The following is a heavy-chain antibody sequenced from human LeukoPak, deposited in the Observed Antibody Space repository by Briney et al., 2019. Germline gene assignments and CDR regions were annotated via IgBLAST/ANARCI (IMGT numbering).Heavy chain of an antibody. D-gene: IGHD5-18*01. J-gene: IGHJ4*02. V-gene: IGHV4-39*01. Sequence: PSETLSLTCTVSGDSINTKNYYWGWIRQPPGKGLEWIGSIYYSGNTYYNPSLKSRVTLSIDTSKNQFPLRLSFVTAANPAVYHCARHSYGTFDYWGQGTLVTVSS. CDR3: ARHSYGTFDY. CDR2: IYYSGNT. CDR1: GDSINTKNYY.